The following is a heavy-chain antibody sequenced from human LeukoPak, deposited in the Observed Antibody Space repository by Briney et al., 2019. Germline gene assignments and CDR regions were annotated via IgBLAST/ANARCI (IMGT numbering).Heavy chain of an antibody. D-gene: IGHD6-13*01. V-gene: IGHV3-20*04. CDR1: GFTFDDYG. CDR3: ARPGAGKLDFDY. CDR2: INWNGVST. Sequence: PGGSLRLSCAASGFTFDDYGMSWVRQAPGKGLEWVSGINWNGVSTGYADSVEGRFTISRDNAKNSLYLQMNSLRAEDTALYYCARPGAGKLDFDYWGQGTLVTVSS. J-gene: IGHJ4*02.